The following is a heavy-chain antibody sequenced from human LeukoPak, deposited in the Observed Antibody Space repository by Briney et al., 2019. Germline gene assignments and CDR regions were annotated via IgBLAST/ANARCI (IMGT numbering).Heavy chain of an antibody. CDR2: IIPILGTA. D-gene: IGHD3-22*01. CDR1: GGTFSSYT. V-gene: IGHV1-69*16. J-gene: IGHJ4*02. Sequence: SVKVSCKASGGTFSSYTISWVRQAPGQGLEWMGRIIPILGTANYAQKFQGRVTITTDESTSTAYMELSSLRSEDTAVYYCARSYYDSSGYYVDYWGQGTLVTVSS. CDR3: ARSYYDSSGYYVDY.